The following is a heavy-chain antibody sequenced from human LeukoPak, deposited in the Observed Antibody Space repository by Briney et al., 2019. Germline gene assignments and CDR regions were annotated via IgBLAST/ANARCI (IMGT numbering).Heavy chain of an antibody. CDR3: GRQYCSGGSCYSAFDV. Sequence: GGSLRLSCAASRFTFSNYWMIWVRQAPGKGLEWVANIEEDGSEKYYVSSVKGRFTISRDNAKNSLYLQMNSLRDEDTAVYYCGRQYCSGGSCYSAFDVWGQGTMVTVSS. CDR1: RFTFSNYW. J-gene: IGHJ3*01. V-gene: IGHV3-7*04. D-gene: IGHD2-15*01. CDR2: IEEDGSEK.